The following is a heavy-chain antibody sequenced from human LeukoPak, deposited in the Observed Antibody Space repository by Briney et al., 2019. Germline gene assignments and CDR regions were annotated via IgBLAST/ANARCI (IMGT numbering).Heavy chain of an antibody. CDR1: GYTFTGYY. Sequence: ASVKVSCKASGYTFTGYYMHWVRQAPGPGLEWMGRINPNSGGTNYAQKFQGRVTMTRDTSISTAYMELSRLRSDDTAVYYCARDSPGDDYVWGSYRYYFDYWGQGTLVTVSS. CDR2: INPNSGGT. D-gene: IGHD3-16*01. CDR3: ARDSPGDDYVWGSYRYYFDY. J-gene: IGHJ4*02. V-gene: IGHV1-2*06.